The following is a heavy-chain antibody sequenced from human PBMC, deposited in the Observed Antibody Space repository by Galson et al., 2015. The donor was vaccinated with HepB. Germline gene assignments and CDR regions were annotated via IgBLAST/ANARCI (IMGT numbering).Heavy chain of an antibody. V-gene: IGHV3-64*02. CDR1: GFTFSRYA. J-gene: IGHJ4*02. D-gene: IGHD2-8*02. CDR2: ISSDGGST. CDR3: AREYTGGYTDH. Sequence: SLRLSCAASGFTFSRYAMHWVRQAPGKGLECVSAISSDGGSTYYADSVKGRFTISRDNSKNTLYLQMGSLRVEDMALYYCAREYTGGYTDHWGQGTLVTVSS.